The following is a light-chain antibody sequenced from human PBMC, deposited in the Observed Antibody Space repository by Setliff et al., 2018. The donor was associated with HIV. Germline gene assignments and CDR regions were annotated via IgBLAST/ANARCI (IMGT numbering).Light chain of an antibody. CDR3: SSYAITSTPV. Sequence: QSVLTQPASVSASPGQSITISCTVTSSDVGNYNYVTWYQHHPGKAPQLIIYEVSYRPSGVSDRFSGSKSGTTASLTISGLQPEDEADYYCSSYAITSTPVFGTGTKVTVL. J-gene: IGLJ1*01. CDR2: EVS. CDR1: SSDVGNYNY. V-gene: IGLV2-14*01.